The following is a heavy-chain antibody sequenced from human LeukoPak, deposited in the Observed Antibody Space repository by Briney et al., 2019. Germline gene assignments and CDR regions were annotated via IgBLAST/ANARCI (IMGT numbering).Heavy chain of an antibody. CDR2: ISAYNGNT. CDR1: GYTFTSYG. V-gene: IGHV1-18*01. Sequence: ASVKVSCKASGYTFTSYGISWVRQAPGQGLEWMGWISAYNGNTNYAQKLQGRVTMTTDTSTSTAYMELRSLRSDDTAVYYCARDKYCSSTSCYYYYYYGMDVWGQGTTATVSS. D-gene: IGHD2-2*01. J-gene: IGHJ6*02. CDR3: ARDKYCSSTSCYYYYYYGMDV.